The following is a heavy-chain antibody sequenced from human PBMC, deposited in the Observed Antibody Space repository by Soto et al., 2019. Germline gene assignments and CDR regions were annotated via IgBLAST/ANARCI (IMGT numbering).Heavy chain of an antibody. CDR3: ARAGDDCSDDNCYVIAY. D-gene: IGHD2-15*01. V-gene: IGHV1-3*04. Sequence: ASVNGSFKASGYTFTMYSIHWLLQAPLQRLELMGFINTGKGNTKYSQKFHCRVTITSDTSASTAYMEVSSLRSEDTAMYYCARAGDDCSDDNCYVIAYWGQGPLVPVSS. CDR2: INTGKGNT. J-gene: IGHJ4*02. CDR1: GYTFTMYS.